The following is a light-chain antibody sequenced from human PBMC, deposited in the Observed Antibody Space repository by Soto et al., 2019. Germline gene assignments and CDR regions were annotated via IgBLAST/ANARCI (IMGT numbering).Light chain of an antibody. Sequence: DIVMTQSPDSLAVSLGERATINCKSSQSLLHSSNNKNYLAWYQQRAGQPPKLLIYGASTRQAGVPDRFSGGGSGTDVALTTNNVQSEDVAVYYCQQYHSAPYTFGLGTKVQIE. J-gene: IGKJ2*01. V-gene: IGKV4-1*01. CDR2: GAS. CDR3: QQYHSAPYT. CDR1: QSLLHSSNNKNY.